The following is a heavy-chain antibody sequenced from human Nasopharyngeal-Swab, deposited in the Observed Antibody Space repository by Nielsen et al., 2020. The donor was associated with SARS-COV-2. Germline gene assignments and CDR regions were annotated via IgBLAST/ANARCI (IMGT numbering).Heavy chain of an antibody. Sequence: GGSLRLSCAASGFTFSNAWMSWVRQAPGKGLEWVGRIKSKTDGGTTDYAAPVKGRFTISRDDSKNTLYLQMNSLKTEDTAVYYCTTSEGGYYDFWSGYCKYYYYYGMDVWGQGTTVTVSS. CDR1: GFTFSNAW. CDR2: IKSKTDGGTT. CDR3: TTSEGGYYDFWSGYCKYYYYYGMDV. V-gene: IGHV3-15*01. J-gene: IGHJ6*02. D-gene: IGHD3-3*01.